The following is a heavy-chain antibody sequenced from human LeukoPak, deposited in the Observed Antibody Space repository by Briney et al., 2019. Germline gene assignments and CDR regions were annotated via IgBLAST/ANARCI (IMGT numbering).Heavy chain of an antibody. Sequence: PSETLSLTCTVSGGSISSSLYHWGWIRESPGKDLEWLGSIYYAGTTHYNPSLKSRVTISVDTSKNQFSLNLSSVTAADTAVYYCARQEIGLRSFDPWGQGTLVTVSS. V-gene: IGHV4-39*01. CDR1: GGSISSSLYH. D-gene: IGHD3/OR15-3a*01. CDR2: IYYAGTT. CDR3: ARQEIGLRSFDP. J-gene: IGHJ5*02.